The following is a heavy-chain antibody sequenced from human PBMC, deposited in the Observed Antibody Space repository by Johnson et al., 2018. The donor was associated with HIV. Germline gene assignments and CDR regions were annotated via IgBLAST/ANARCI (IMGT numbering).Heavy chain of an antibody. CDR3: ARVRTAAGFDAFDI. D-gene: IGHD6-13*01. V-gene: IGHV3-20*04. CDR1: GFTFSSYA. CDR2: INWNGGST. J-gene: IGHJ3*02. Sequence: VQLVESGGGLVKPGGSLRLSCAASGFTFSSYAMNWVRQAPGKGLEWVSGINWNGGSTGYVDSVKGRFTISRDNAKNSLYLQMNSLRAEDTALYYCARVRTAAGFDAFDIWGQGTMVTVSS.